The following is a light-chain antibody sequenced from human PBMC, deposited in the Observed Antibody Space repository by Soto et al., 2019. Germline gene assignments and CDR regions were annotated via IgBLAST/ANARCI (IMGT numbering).Light chain of an antibody. CDR1: SGHSSYA. V-gene: IGLV4-69*01. Sequence: QLVLTQSPSASASLGAAVKLTCTLSSGHSSYAIAWHQQQPEKGPRYLMKLNSDGSHSKGDGIPDRFSGSSSGAERYLTISSLQSEDEADYSSQPWGPGIQVFGGGTKLTVL. J-gene: IGLJ2*01. CDR3: QPWGPGIQV. CDR2: LNSDGSH.